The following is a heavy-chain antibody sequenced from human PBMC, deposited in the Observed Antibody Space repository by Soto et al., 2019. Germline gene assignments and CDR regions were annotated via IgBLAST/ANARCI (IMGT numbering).Heavy chain of an antibody. CDR1: GFTFSSYG. CDR2: IWYDGSSK. Sequence: QVQLVESGGGVVQPGRSLRLSCAASGFTFSSYGMHWVRQAPGKGLEWVAGIWYDGSSKYYADSVKGRFTISRDNCKNTLYLQMNSLRAEDTAVYYCARDYLVRPLRVIDYWGQGTLVTVSS. J-gene: IGHJ4*02. D-gene: IGHD2-15*01. V-gene: IGHV3-33*01. CDR3: ARDYLVRPLRVIDY.